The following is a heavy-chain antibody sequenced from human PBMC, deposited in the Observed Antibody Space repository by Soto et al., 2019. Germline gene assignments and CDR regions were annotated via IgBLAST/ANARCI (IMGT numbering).Heavy chain of an antibody. V-gene: IGHV3-30*18. J-gene: IGHJ6*02. Sequence: PGGSLRLSCAASGFIFSSFGMHWVRQAPGKGLEWVAVISYDGGITYYADSVKGRFIISRDNSKNTLYLEVHSLRAEDTAVYYCAKTTQYCGGVKCPPYAMDVWGQGTTVTVSS. CDR2: ISYDGGIT. D-gene: IGHD2-21*01. CDR3: AKTTQYCGGVKCPPYAMDV. CDR1: GFIFSSFG.